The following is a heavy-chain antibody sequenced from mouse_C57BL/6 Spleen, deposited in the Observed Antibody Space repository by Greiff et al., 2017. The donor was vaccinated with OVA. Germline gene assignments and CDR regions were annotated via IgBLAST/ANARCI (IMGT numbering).Heavy chain of an antibody. CDR1: GYTFTSYW. J-gene: IGHJ3*01. CDR3: TRRLYGSSSAWFAY. D-gene: IGHD1-1*01. Sequence: VQLQQSGTVLARPGASVKMSCKTSGYTFTSYWMHWVKQRPGQGLEWIGAIYPGNSDTSYNQKFKGKAKLTAVTSASTAYMELSSLTNEDSAVYYCTRRLYGSSSAWFAYWGQGTLVTVSA. V-gene: IGHV1-5*01. CDR2: IYPGNSDT.